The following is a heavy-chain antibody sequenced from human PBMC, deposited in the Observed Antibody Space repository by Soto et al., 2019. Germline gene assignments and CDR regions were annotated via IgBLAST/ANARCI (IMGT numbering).Heavy chain of an antibody. CDR1: GFTFSSFA. V-gene: IGHV3-23*01. J-gene: IGHJ4*02. D-gene: IGHD3-22*01. CDR3: AKDPMYYYDSSGYYETDY. CDR2: ISGSGGST. Sequence: GGSLRLSCAASGFTFSSFAMSWVRQAPGKGLEWVSAISGSGGSTYYADSVKGRFTISRDNSKNTLYLQMNGLRAEDTAVYYCAKDPMYYYDSSGYYETDYWGQGTLVTVSS.